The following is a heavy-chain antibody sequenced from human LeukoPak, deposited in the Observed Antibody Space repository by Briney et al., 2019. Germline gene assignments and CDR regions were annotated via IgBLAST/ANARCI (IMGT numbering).Heavy chain of an antibody. J-gene: IGHJ3*02. Sequence: SVKVSCKASGGTFSSYAISWVRQAPGQGLEWMVGIIPIFGTANYAQKFQGRVTITADKSTSTAYMELSSLRSEDTAVYYCASLEKSFYYGSGSYNSDDAFDIWGQGTMVTVSS. CDR2: IIPIFGTA. V-gene: IGHV1-69*06. CDR1: GGTFSSYA. D-gene: IGHD3-10*01. CDR3: ASLEKSFYYGSGSYNSDDAFDI.